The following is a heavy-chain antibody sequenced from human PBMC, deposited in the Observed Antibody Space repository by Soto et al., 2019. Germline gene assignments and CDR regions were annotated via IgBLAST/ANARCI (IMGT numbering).Heavy chain of an antibody. V-gene: IGHV3-48*02. D-gene: IGHD7-27*01. J-gene: IGHJ4*02. CDR3: ARDLTGYEWYPDY. Sequence: EVQLVESGGGLVQPGGSLRLSCAASGFAFSTYNMNWVRQAPGKGLEWLSYISTSSGTIYYAASVKDRFTISRDNAKNSLYLQMSSLRDEDTAVYFCARDLTGYEWYPDYWGQGTLVTVSS. CDR2: ISTSSGTI. CDR1: GFAFSTYN.